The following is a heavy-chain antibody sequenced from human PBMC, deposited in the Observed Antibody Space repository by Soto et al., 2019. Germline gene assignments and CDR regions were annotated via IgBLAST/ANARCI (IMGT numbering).Heavy chain of an antibody. Sequence: QVQLQESGPGLVKPSQTLSLTCTVSGGSISSGGYYWSWIRQHPGKGLEWIGYIYYSGSTHYNPSFKSRVTISVDTSKNQFSLKLSSVTAEDTAVYYCARALTTVTLFDPWGQGTLVTVSS. CDR1: GGSISSGGYY. D-gene: IGHD4-17*01. CDR3: ARALTTVTLFDP. V-gene: IGHV4-31*03. J-gene: IGHJ5*02. CDR2: IYYSGST.